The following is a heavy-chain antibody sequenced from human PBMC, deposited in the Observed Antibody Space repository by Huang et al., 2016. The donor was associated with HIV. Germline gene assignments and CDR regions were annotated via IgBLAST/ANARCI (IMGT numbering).Heavy chain of an antibody. CDR3: AGGTHWSGTYLDFNT. CDR1: GGISNSHA. Sequence: QVPLVQSGAEVKRPGSTVKVSCRSPGGISNSHAVNWVRQAPGQGLEWSGGIVPIYGRTNDAQKCQARVTMTADRSRTTACLEVRGLTSDDTAIYYCAGGTHWSGTYLDFNTWGQGTSVSVTA. CDR2: IVPIYGRT. V-gene: IGHV1-69*10. J-gene: IGHJ4*02. D-gene: IGHD3-3*01.